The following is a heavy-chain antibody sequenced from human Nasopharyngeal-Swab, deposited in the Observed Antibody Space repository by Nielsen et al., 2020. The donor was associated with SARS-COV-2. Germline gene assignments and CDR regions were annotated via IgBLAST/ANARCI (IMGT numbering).Heavy chain of an antibody. CDR2: ISSSSSYI. Sequence: GESLKISCVVSGFTFSSYSMNWVRQAPGKGLEWVSSISSSSSYIYYADSVKGRFTISRDNAKNSLYLQMNSLRAEDTAVYYCARDYYDILTGYYNGRFGWFDPWGQGTLVTVSS. J-gene: IGHJ5*02. CDR3: ARDYYDILTGYYNGRFGWFDP. D-gene: IGHD3-9*01. V-gene: IGHV3-21*01. CDR1: GFTFSSYS.